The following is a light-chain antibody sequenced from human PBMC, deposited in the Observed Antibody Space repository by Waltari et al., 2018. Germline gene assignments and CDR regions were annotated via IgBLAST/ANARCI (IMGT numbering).Light chain of an antibody. Sequence: SAPTQPPSVSAAPSQRVSSSCSGTSSNIGDSAVNLYQQLTGKPPILVIYYDELVPSGVSDRFSGSNSGHSASRAISGLQSEDEAVYFCAAWDISLNNLLFGGGTKLTVL. CDR1: SSNIGDSA. V-gene: IGLV1-36*01. J-gene: IGLJ2*01. CDR2: YDE. CDR3: AAWDISLNNLL.